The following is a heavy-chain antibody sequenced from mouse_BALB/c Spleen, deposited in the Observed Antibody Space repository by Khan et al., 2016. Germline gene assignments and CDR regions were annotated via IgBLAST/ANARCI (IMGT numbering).Heavy chain of an antibody. CDR2: IWSGGSI. CDR3: ARNYLNYALDY. V-gene: IGHV2-2*02. CDR1: GFSLTSYG. J-gene: IGHJ4*01. Sequence: QVQLKQSGPGLVQPSQSLSITCTVSGFSLTSYGVHWVFQSPGKGLVCLGVIWSGGSIDFNAASISRLSISHDNYKSQVFFKMNSLQAKDTAIYCCARNYLNYALDYRGQGTSVPVSS.